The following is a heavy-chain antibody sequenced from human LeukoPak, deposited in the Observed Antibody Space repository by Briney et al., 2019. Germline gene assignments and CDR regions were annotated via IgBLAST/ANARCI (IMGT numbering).Heavy chain of an antibody. J-gene: IGHJ3*02. V-gene: IGHV3-21*04. CDR3: ARDRLTFFDSYAFDI. Sequence: GGSLRLSCAASGFTFTSYSMNWVRQAPGKGVEWVSSSSSTNSYMYYADSVKGRFTISRDNAKNSLYLQMNSLRAEDTAVYYCARDRLTFFDSYAFDIWGQGTMVTVSS. D-gene: IGHD3/OR15-3a*01. CDR2: SSSTNSYM. CDR1: GFTFTSYS.